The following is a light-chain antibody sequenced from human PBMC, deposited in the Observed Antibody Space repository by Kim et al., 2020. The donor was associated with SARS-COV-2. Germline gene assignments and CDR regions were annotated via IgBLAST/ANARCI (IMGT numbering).Light chain of an antibody. CDR2: DAS. Sequence: EIVLTQSPATLSLSPGERATLSCRASQSVSSFLAWYQQKPGQAPSLLIYDASNRATGIPARFSGSGSGTDFTLTISSLEPEDFAVYYCQRRINWPLTFGGGTKVCIK. J-gene: IGKJ4*01. CDR3: QRRINWPLT. V-gene: IGKV3-11*01. CDR1: QSVSSF.